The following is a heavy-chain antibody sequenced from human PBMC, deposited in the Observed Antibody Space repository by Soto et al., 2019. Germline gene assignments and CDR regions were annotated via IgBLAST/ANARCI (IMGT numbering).Heavy chain of an antibody. Sequence: LSRPCAISGDSVSSNSAAWNWIRQSPSRCLEGLGRTYYRSKWYNDYAVSVKSRITINPDTSKNQFSLQLNSVTPEDTAVYYCARAGHIVVVPAAYLDYWGQGTLVTVSS. CDR2: TYYRSKWYN. V-gene: IGHV6-1*01. D-gene: IGHD2-2*01. CDR1: GDSVSSNSAA. CDR3: ARAGHIVVVPAAYLDY. J-gene: IGHJ4*02.